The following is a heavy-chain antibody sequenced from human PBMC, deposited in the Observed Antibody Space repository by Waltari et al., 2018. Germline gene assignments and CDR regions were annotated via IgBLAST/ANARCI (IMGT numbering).Heavy chain of an antibody. CDR2: LINKTNSYST. CDR1: GFTFSAHY. V-gene: IGHV3-72*01. Sequence: EVHLVESGGGLVQPGGSLRLSCVASGFTFSAHYMDWVRHAPGKGLERVGPLINKTNSYSTEHAASVKGRFTISRDDSKDSLYLQMNSLEIEDTGVYYCVRLAATGSPYFDSWGQGTLVTVSS. D-gene: IGHD6-13*01. J-gene: IGHJ4*02. CDR3: VRLAATGSPYFDS.